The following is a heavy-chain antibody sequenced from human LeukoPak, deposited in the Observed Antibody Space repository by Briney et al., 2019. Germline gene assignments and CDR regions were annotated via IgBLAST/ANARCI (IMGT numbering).Heavy chain of an antibody. J-gene: IGHJ4*02. Sequence: GGSLRLPGAASGFTFSSYGRSWVRQAPGKGLEWVSAISGSGGSTYYADSVKGRFTISRDNSKNTLYLQMNSLRAEDTAVYYCAKDTGVGYWSQGTLVTVSS. CDR2: ISGSGGST. CDR1: GFTFSSYG. V-gene: IGHV3-23*01. D-gene: IGHD4-23*01. CDR3: AKDTGVGY.